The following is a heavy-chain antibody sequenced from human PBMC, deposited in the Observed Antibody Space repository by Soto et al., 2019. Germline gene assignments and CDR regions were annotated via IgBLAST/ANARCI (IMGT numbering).Heavy chain of an antibody. J-gene: IGHJ5*02. D-gene: IGHD3-10*01. CDR1: GGSISSADYF. CDR2: IFHSGTT. CDR3: ASMVRGAKSWFDP. V-gene: IGHV4-30-4*01. Sequence: SETLSLTCSVSGGSISSADYFWTWIRQSPGKGLEWIGYIFHSGTTYYNPSLKSRVTISVDRSKNQFSLKLSSVTAADTAVYYCASMVRGAKSWFDPWGQGTLVTVSS.